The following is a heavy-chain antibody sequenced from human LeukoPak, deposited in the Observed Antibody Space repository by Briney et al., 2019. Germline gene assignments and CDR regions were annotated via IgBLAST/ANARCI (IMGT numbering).Heavy chain of an antibody. CDR1: GGSFSGYY. Sequence: SETLSLTCAVYGGSFSGYYWSWIRQPPGEGLEWIGEINHSGSTNYNPSLKSRVTISVDTSKNQFSLKLSSVTAADTAVYYCARGSPNFDIVVVPAARRRNWFDPWGQGTLVTVSS. D-gene: IGHD2-2*01. V-gene: IGHV4-34*01. J-gene: IGHJ5*02. CDR2: INHSGST. CDR3: ARGSPNFDIVVVPAARRRNWFDP.